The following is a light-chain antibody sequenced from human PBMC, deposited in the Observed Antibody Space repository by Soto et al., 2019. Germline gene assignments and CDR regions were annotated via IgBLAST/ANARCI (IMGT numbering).Light chain of an antibody. Sequence: IHLTHSPSSLPASVVYRVTITFLASQGISSALAWYQQKPGIAPKLLIYTASTLQSGVPSRFSGSGSGTDFTLTISSLQPEDFATYYCQQLHNYPLTFGGGTKVDIK. J-gene: IGKJ4*01. CDR1: QGISSA. V-gene: IGKV1-9*01. CDR3: QQLHNYPLT. CDR2: TAS.